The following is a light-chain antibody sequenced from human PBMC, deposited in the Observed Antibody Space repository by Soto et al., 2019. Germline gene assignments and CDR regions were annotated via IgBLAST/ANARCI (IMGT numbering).Light chain of an antibody. CDR2: GNN. CDR1: SSNIGNNY. Sequence: QSVLTQPPSVSAAPGQKVTISCSGSSSNIGNNYVSWYQQLPGTAPKLLIYGNNKRPSGIPDRFSGSKSGTSATLGITGLQTGDEANYYCGTWDSGLRGVFGGGTKLTVL. CDR3: GTWDSGLRGV. J-gene: IGLJ2*01. V-gene: IGLV1-51*01.